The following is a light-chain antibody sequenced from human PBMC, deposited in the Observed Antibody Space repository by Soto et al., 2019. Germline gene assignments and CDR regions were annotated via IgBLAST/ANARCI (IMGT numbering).Light chain of an antibody. Sequence: EIVLTQSPGTLSLSPGERATLSCRASQSVSSSYLAWYQQKPGQAPRLLIYGASRRATGIPDRFSGGGSGADFTLTISRLEPEDFAVYYCQQYDSSRTFGRGTKVEIK. CDR3: QQYDSSRT. V-gene: IGKV3-20*01. J-gene: IGKJ1*01. CDR2: GAS. CDR1: QSVSSSY.